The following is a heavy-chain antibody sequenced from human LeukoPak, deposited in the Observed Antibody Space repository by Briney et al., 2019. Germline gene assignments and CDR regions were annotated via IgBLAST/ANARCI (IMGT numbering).Heavy chain of an antibody. CDR2: ISSSGSTI. V-gene: IGHV3-48*03. CDR1: GFTFSSYE. Sequence: GGSLRLSCAASGFTFSSYEMNWVRQAPGKGLEWVSYISSSGSTIYYADSVKGRFTISRDNAKNSLYLQMNSLRAEDTAAYYCALMVVVVAADNDAFDIWGQGTMVTVSS. CDR3: ALMVVVVAADNDAFDI. J-gene: IGHJ3*02. D-gene: IGHD2-15*01.